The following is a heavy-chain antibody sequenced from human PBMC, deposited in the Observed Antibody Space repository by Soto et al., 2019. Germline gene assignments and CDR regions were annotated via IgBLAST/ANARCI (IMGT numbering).Heavy chain of an antibody. CDR3: ARDYVVVGAATAYYYFYGMDF. CDR1: GFTFSSYA. V-gene: IGHV3-30-3*01. Sequence: QVQLVESGGGVVQPGRSLRLSCAASGFTFSSYAMHWVRQAPGKGLGWVAVISYDGSNKYYADSVQGRFTISRDNSKNTLYLEMNSLRAEDTAVYYFARDYVVVGAATAYYYFYGMDFWGQGTTVTVSS. D-gene: IGHD2-15*01. J-gene: IGHJ6*02. CDR2: ISYDGSNK.